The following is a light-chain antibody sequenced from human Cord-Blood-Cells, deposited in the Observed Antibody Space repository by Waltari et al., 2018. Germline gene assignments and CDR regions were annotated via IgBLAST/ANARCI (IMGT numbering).Light chain of an antibody. J-gene: IGKJ3*01. CDR1: QDISNY. V-gene: IGKV1-33*01. CDR2: DAS. CDR3: QQYDNLPFT. Sequence: DIQLTQSPSSLSPSLGARATITCQARQDISNYLNWYQQNPGKASKLPIYDASNLETGGPSRFSGSGSGTDFTVTISSLQPEDIATYYCQQYDNLPFTFGPGTKVDIK.